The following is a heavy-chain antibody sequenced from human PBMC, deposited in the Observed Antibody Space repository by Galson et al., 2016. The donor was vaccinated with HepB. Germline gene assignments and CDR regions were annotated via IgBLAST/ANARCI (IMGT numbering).Heavy chain of an antibody. V-gene: IGHV1-69*13. D-gene: IGHD2-21*02. Sequence: SVKVSCKASGGTFSNYVISWVRQAPGQGLEWMGGIIPIYGRSNYAQKFQGRVTITADESTSIAYMEVSRLKSEDTAVYYCARDRVVCDRDCSTSGYFDLWGGGTLVTVSS. CDR1: GGTFSNYV. J-gene: IGHJ2*01. CDR2: IIPIYGRS. CDR3: ARDRVVCDRDCSTSGYFDL.